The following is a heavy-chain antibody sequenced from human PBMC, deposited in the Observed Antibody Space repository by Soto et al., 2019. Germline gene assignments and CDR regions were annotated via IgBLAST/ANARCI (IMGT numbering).Heavy chain of an antibody. J-gene: IGHJ4*02. CDR1: GGTFSSYA. V-gene: IGHV1-69*12. CDR2: IIPIFGTA. Sequence: QAQLVQSGAEVKKPGSSVKVSCKASGGTFSSYAISWVRQAPGQGLEWMGGIIPIFGTANYAQKFQGRVTITADESTSTAYMEPSSLRSEDTAVYYCARDPDHGGNRGQNYFDYWGQGTLVTVSS. D-gene: IGHD4-17*01. CDR3: ARDPDHGGNRGQNYFDY.